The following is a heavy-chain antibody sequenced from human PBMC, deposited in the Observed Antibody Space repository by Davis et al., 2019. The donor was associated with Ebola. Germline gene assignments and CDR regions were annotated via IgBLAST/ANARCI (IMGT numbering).Heavy chain of an antibody. V-gene: IGHV1-3*01. CDR3: ARAAAAISFNWFDS. Sequence: NFQGRVIITRDTSASTAYMELSSLTSEDTAIYYCARAAAAISFNWFDSWGQGTLVTVSS. D-gene: IGHD2-2*01. J-gene: IGHJ5*01.